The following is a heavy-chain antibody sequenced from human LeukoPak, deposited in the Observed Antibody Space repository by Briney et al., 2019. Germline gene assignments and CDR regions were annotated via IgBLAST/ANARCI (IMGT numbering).Heavy chain of an antibody. CDR1: GVTFRDYY. J-gene: IGHJ4*02. CDR3: ARDRGTYYYGSFDY. D-gene: IGHD3-10*01. V-gene: IGHV3-11*01. CDR2: ISSSGSTI. Sequence: GGSLRLSCAASGVTFRDYYMSWIRQAPGKGLDWVSYISSSGSTIYYADSVKGRFTISRDNAKNSLYLQMNSLRAEDTAVYYCARDRGTYYYGSFDYWGQGTLVTVSS.